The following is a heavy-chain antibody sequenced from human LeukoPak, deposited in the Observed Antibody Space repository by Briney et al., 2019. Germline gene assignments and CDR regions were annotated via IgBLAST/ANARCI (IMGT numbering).Heavy chain of an antibody. V-gene: IGHV4-4*07. CDR1: GGSISSYY. CDR2: IYISGNT. Sequence: SEILSLTCTGPGGSISSYYWSWIRQPAGKGLEWIGRIYISGNTNYNPSLKSRVSIVVDTSKNQFSLKLRSVTAADTAVYYCARDHSAGSGWYQASLDYWGQGTLVTVTS. CDR3: ARDHSAGSGWYQASLDY. J-gene: IGHJ4*02. D-gene: IGHD6-19*01.